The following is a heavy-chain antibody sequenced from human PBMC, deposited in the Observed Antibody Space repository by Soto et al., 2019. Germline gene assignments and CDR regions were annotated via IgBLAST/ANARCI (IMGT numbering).Heavy chain of an antibody. D-gene: IGHD1-26*01. J-gene: IGHJ5*02. V-gene: IGHV1-18*01. CDR2: ISAYNGNT. CDR3: AREVVKWELRGGWFDP. Sequence: QVQLVQSGAEVKKPGASVKVSCKASGYTFTSYGISWVRQAPGQGLEWMGWISAYNGNTNYAQKLQGRVTMTTDTSTRAAYIELRSLISDDAAVYYCAREVVKWELRGGWFDPWCQGTLVTVSS. CDR1: GYTFTSYG.